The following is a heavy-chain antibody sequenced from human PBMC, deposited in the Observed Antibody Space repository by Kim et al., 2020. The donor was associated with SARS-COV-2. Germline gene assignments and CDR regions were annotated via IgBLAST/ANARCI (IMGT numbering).Heavy chain of an antibody. J-gene: IGHJ5*02. D-gene: IGHD5-12*01. Sequence: GGSLRLSCAASGFTFSSYAMSWVRQAPGKRLEWVSAIRGRGGSTYYADPVKGRFTISRDNSKNTLYLQMNSLRAEDTAVYDCAKGGGMVATDGWFDPWGPGTLVTVSS. CDR2: IRGRGGST. CDR1: GFTFSSYA. CDR3: AKGGGMVATDGWFDP. V-gene: IGHV3-23*01.